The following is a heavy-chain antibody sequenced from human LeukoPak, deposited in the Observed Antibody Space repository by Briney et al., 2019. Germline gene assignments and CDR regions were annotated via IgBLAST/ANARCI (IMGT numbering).Heavy chain of an antibody. J-gene: IGHJ4*02. CDR3: AREESGSYYSPLDY. D-gene: IGHD1-26*01. CDR1: GYTFTGYY. Sequence: EASVKVSCKASGYTFTGYYMHWVRQAPGQGLEWMGWINPNSGGTNYAQKFQGRVTMTRDTSISTAYMELSGLRSDDTAVYYCAREESGSYYSPLDYWGQGTLVTVSS. V-gene: IGHV1-2*02. CDR2: INPNSGGT.